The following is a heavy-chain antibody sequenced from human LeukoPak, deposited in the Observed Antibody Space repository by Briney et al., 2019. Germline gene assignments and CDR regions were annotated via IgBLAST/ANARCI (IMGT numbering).Heavy chain of an antibody. J-gene: IGHJ6*03. V-gene: IGHV4-34*01. CDR2: INHSGST. CDR1: GGSFSGYY. CDR3: ARYVGSAGHYPYYYYYYMDV. D-gene: IGHD6-19*01. Sequence: PSETLSLTCAVYGGSFSGYYWSWIRQPPGKGLEWIGEINHSGSTNYNPSLKSRVTISVDTSKNQFSLKLSSVTAADTAVYYYARYVGSAGHYPYYYYYYMDVWGKGTTVTVSS.